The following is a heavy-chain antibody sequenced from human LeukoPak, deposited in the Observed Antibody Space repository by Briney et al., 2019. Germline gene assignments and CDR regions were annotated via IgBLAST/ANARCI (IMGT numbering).Heavy chain of an antibody. CDR1: GFTFSTYA. J-gene: IGHJ4*02. CDR3: ARKSASGNYPLDY. CDR2: MSADSATT. D-gene: IGHD3-10*01. V-gene: IGHV3-23*01. Sequence: GGYVRLSCAASGFTFSTYAMHWVRQAPGKGLEWVSVMSADSATTFYADSVKGRFTISRDNAKNTVFLQMSSLRAEDTALYYCARKSASGNYPLDYWGQGTLVTVSS.